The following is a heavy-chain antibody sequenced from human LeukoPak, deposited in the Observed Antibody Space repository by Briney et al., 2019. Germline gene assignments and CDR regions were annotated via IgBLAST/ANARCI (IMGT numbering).Heavy chain of an antibody. J-gene: IGHJ4*02. CDR2: IRYDGSNK. D-gene: IGHD3-22*01. CDR3: AREHMIVVALFDY. CDR1: GFTFSNYG. V-gene: IGHV3-30*02. Sequence: PGGSLRLSCAASGFTFSNYGMHWVRQAPGKGLEWVAFIRYDGSNKYYADSVKGRFTISRDNSKNTLYLQMNSLRAEDMAVYYCAREHMIVVALFDYWGQGTLVTVSS.